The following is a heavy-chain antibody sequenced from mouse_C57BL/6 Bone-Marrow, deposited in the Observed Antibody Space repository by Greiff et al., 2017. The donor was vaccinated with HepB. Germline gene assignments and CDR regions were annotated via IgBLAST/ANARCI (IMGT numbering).Heavy chain of an antibody. CDR2: FHPYNDDT. CDR1: GYTFTTYP. V-gene: IGHV1-47*01. CDR3: ARRNYSNYGGGFDY. D-gene: IGHD2-5*01. J-gene: IGHJ2*01. Sequence: VKLMESGAELVKPGASVKISFKASGYTFTTYPIEWMKQNHGKSLEWIGNFHPYNDDTKYNEKFKGKATLTVEKSSSTVYLELSRLTSDDSAVYYCARRNYSNYGGGFDYWGQGTTLTVSS.